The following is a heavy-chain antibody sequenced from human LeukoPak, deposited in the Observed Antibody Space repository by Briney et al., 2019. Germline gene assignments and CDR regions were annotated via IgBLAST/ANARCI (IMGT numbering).Heavy chain of an antibody. D-gene: IGHD3-10*01. V-gene: IGHV1-2*02. CDR1: GYTFTGYY. Sequence: ASVKVSCKASGYTFTGYYMHWVPQAPGQGLEWMGWINPNSGGTNYAQKFQGRVTMTRDTSISTAYLELSRLRSDGTAVYYCARSNVPLWGAIILCYFDYWGQGTLVTVSS. CDR2: INPNSGGT. J-gene: IGHJ4*02. CDR3: ARSNVPLWGAIILCYFDY.